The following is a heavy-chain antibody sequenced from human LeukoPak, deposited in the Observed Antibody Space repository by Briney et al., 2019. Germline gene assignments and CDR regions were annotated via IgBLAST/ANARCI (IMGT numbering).Heavy chain of an antibody. D-gene: IGHD2-15*01. CDR2: ISNNGGYT. Sequence: GGSLRLSCAASGLTGSHNYVSWVRQAPGKGLEWVSAISNNGGYTYYADSVQGRFTISRDNSKSTLCLQMNSLRAEDTAVYYCAKQLGYCSDGSCYFPYWGQGTLVTVSS. V-gene: IGHV3-23*01. CDR3: AKQLGYCSDGSCYFPY. CDR1: GLTGSHNY. J-gene: IGHJ4*02.